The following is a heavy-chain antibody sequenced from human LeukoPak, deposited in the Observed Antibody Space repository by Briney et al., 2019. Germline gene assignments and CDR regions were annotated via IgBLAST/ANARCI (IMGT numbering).Heavy chain of an antibody. V-gene: IGHV1-18*01. CDR3: ARDGTVAARSEGYAFDI. D-gene: IGHD6-19*01. CDR2: ISAYNGNT. J-gene: IGHJ3*02. Sequence: ASVKVSCKASGYTFTSYGISWVRQAPGQGLEWMGWISAYNGNTNYAQKLQGRVTMTTDTSTSTAYMELSSLRSEDTAVYYCARDGTVAARSEGYAFDIWGQGTMVTVSS. CDR1: GYTFTSYG.